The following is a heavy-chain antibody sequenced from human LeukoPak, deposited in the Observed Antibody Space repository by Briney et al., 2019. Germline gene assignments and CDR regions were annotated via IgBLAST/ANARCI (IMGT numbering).Heavy chain of an antibody. J-gene: IGHJ4*01. V-gene: IGHV3-21*01. Sequence: GGSLRLSCAASGSTFSSSSMNWVRQAPGKGLEWVSYIDSTSAYKLYTGSVEGRFTISRDNANNSLYLQMNSLRAEDTAVYYCARGTSGSYSITYFDYWGHGALVTVSA. CDR1: GSTFSSSS. D-gene: IGHD3-10*01. CDR3: ARGTSGSYSITYFDY. CDR2: IDSTSAYK.